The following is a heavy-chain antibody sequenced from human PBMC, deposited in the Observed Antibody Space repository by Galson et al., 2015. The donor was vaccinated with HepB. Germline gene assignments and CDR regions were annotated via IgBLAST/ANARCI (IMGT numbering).Heavy chain of an antibody. V-gene: IGHV3-23*01. J-gene: IGHJ4*02. CDR3: AKKWLNRAFEN. Sequence: SLRLSCAASGFTFSTYAMSWVRQAPGKGLESVSAISGSGISTYYADSVKGRFTISRDNSKNTLYLQMNSLRVEDTAIYYCAKKWLNRAFENWGQGTLVTVSS. D-gene: IGHD3-22*01. CDR2: ISGSGIST. CDR1: GFTFSTYA.